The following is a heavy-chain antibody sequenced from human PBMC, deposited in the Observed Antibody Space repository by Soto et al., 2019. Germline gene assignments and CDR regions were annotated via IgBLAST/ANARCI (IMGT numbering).Heavy chain of an antibody. CDR3: AAAPDIVATIGGYYYGMDV. CDR2: IDPNSGDT. J-gene: IGHJ6*02. D-gene: IGHD5-12*01. Sequence: ASLKVPCRASVYIFTGYHMHWVRQAPGQGREWMGWIDPNSGDTNYAQKFQERVTMTRDTSTSTAYMELSRLRSEDTAVYYCAAAPDIVATIGGYYYGMDVWGQATTVT. V-gene: IGHV1-2*02. CDR1: VYIFTGYH.